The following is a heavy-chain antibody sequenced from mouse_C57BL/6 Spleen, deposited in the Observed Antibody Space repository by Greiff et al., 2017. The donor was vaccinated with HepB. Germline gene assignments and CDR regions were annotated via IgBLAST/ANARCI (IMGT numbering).Heavy chain of an antibody. CDR1: GFSLTSYG. CDR2: IWRGGST. J-gene: IGHJ1*03. D-gene: IGHD1-1*01. CDR3: AKTPTTVVARDWYFDG. Sequence: VKVVESGPGLVQPSQSLSITCTVSGFSLTSYGVHWVRQSPGKGLEWLGVIWRGGSTDYNAAFMSRLSITKDNSKSQVFFKMNSLQADDTAIYYCAKTPTTVVARDWYFDGWGTGTTVTVSS. V-gene: IGHV2-5*01.